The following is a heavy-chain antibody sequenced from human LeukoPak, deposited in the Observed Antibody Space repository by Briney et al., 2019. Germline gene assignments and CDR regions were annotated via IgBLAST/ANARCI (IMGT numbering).Heavy chain of an antibody. CDR1: GGSISSYY. Sequence: SETLSLTCTVSGGSISSYYWSWIRQPPGKGLEWIGYIYYSGSTNYNPSLKSRVTISVDTSKNQFSLKLSSVTAADTAVYYCARGVIWFGVLRAPNYFDYWGQGTLVTVSS. CDR3: ARGVIWFGVLRAPNYFDY. J-gene: IGHJ4*02. V-gene: IGHV4-59*08. CDR2: IYYSGST. D-gene: IGHD3-10*01.